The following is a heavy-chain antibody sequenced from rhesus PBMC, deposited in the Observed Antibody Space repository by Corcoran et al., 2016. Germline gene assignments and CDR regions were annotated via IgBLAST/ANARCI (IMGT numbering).Heavy chain of an antibody. V-gene: IGHV4-169*02. CDR3: AREGWNGVGY. D-gene: IGHD1-14*01. J-gene: IGHJ4*01. Sequence: QLQLQESGPGLVKPSETLSVTCAVSGGSISSSYWSWIRKAPGKGLEYFGYLYGSGCSTNYNPSLKSRVTLSVDTSKNQFSLILRSVTAADTAVYYCAREGWNGVGYWGQGVLVTVSS. CDR1: GGSISSSY. CDR2: LYGSGCST.